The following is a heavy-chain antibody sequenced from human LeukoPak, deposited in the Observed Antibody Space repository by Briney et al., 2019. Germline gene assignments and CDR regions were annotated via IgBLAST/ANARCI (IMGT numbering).Heavy chain of an antibody. J-gene: IGHJ4*02. Sequence: GGSLRLSCAASGFTFSSYGMHWVRQAPGKGLEWVAVISYDGGKKYYADSVKGRFTISRDNSKDTLSLHMNTLRTEDTAVYYCTRDYYDSSGYYYLPDYWGQGTLVTVSS. CDR3: TRDYYDSSGYYYLPDY. D-gene: IGHD3-22*01. V-gene: IGHV3-30*03. CDR1: GFTFSSYG. CDR2: ISYDGGKK.